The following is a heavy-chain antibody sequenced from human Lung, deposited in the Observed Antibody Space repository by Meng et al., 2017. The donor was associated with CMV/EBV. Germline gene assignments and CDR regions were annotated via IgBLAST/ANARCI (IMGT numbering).Heavy chain of an antibody. CDR1: GGSISGGDYS. V-gene: IGHV4-30-4*08. J-gene: IGHJ4*02. Sequence: QVWGEWSGQGLVKPSQTLSRNVTVSGGSISGGDYSWTWIRQPTGKGLEWIGYIDYTGNTYYNPSLKSRVTISVDTSKNQFSLRLSSVTAADTAVYYCARGGAGIGDAGDHFDYWGQGTLVTVSS. CDR2: IDYTGNT. D-gene: IGHD4-17*01. CDR3: ARGGAGIGDAGDHFDY.